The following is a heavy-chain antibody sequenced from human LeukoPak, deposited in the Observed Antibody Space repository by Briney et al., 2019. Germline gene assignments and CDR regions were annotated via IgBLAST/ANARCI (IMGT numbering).Heavy chain of an antibody. J-gene: IGHJ6*03. CDR2: ISSSSSYI. CDR1: GFTFSSYS. CDR3: ARDGARNYYYYYMDV. D-gene: IGHD6-6*01. Sequence: GGSLRLSCAASGFTFSSYSLNWIRQAPGKGLDGVSSISSSSSYIYYADSVKGRFTISRDNAKNSLYLQMNSLRAEDTAVYYCARDGARNYYYYYMDVWGKGTTVTVSS. V-gene: IGHV3-21*01.